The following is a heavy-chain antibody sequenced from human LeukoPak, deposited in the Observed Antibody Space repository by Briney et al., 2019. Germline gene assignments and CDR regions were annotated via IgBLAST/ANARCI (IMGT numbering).Heavy chain of an antibody. CDR2: ISYDGSNK. J-gene: IGHJ4*02. D-gene: IGHD4-23*01. CDR3: ARETTVVTKDIDYFDY. CDR1: GFTFSSYG. Sequence: GGSLRLSCAASGFTFSSYGMHWVRQAPGKGLEGVAVISYDGSNKYYADSVKGRFTIYRDNSKNTLYLQMNSLRAEDTAVYYCARETTVVTKDIDYFDYWGQGTLVTVSS. V-gene: IGHV3-30*03.